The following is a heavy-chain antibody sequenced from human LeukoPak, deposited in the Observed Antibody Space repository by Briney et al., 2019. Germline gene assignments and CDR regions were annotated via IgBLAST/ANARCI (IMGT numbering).Heavy chain of an antibody. CDR1: GFTFSSYW. J-gene: IGHJ3*02. Sequence: QPGGSLRLSCAASGFTFSSYWMHWVRQAPGKGLVWVSRINSDGSSTSYADSVKGRFTTSRDTSKNTMDLQMNSLRPEDSALYFCARGGRGSAAVVAPRSFDIWGQGTMVAVSS. CDR3: ARGGRGSAAVVAPRSFDI. V-gene: IGHV3-74*01. D-gene: IGHD3-22*01. CDR2: INSDGSST.